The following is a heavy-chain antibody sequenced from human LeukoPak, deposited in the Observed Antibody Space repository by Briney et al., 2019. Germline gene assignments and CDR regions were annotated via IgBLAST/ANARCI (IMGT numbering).Heavy chain of an antibody. CDR3: ARGGHDILTGYYFPLDY. V-gene: IGHV1-69*05. CDR2: IIPIFGTA. D-gene: IGHD3-9*01. Sequence: SVKVSCKASGGTFSSYAISLVRQAPGQGLEWMGGIIPIFGTANYAQKFQVRATITTDESTSTAYMELSSLRSEDTAVYYCARGGHDILTGYYFPLDYWGQGTLVTVSS. J-gene: IGHJ4*02. CDR1: GGTFSSYA.